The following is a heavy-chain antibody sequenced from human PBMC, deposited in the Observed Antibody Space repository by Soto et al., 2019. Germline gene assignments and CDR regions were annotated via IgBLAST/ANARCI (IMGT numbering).Heavy chain of an antibody. V-gene: IGHV1-69*13. CDR3: ARARVGGIAGPNYYNYGMDV. D-gene: IGHD1-1*01. CDR1: GGTFSSYA. J-gene: IGHJ6*02. Sequence: ASVKVSCKASGGTFSSYAISWVRQAPGQGLEWMGGIIPIFGTANYAQKFQGRVTITADESTSTAYMELSSLRSEDTAVYYCARARVGGIAGPNYYNYGMDVWGQRTTGTVSS. CDR2: IIPIFGTA.